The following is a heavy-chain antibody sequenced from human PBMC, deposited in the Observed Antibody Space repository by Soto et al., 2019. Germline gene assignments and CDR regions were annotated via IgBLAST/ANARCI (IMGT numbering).Heavy chain of an antibody. D-gene: IGHD3-3*01. V-gene: IGHV4-59*01. Sequence: PPGKGLDWIGYIYYSGSTNANPSLKSRVTISVDTSKIQCSLKLSSVTAADTDVYYCARDFVFQAEDG. J-gene: IGHJ6*01. CDR3: ARDFVFQAEDG. CDR2: IYYSGST.